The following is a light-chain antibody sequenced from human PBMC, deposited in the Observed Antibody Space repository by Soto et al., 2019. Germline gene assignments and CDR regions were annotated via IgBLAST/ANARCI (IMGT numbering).Light chain of an antibody. CDR2: TAS. V-gene: IGKV1-27*01. CDR3: QKCNGAPFT. Sequence: DFQMTQSPSSLSASVGDRVTITCRASQDIRNNLAWYLQKPGKVPQLLIYTASTLQSGVTSRLSASGSGTDFTLTISSLQPEDGGIYCCQKCNGAPFTFGPGTTVDIK. J-gene: IGKJ3*01. CDR1: QDIRNN.